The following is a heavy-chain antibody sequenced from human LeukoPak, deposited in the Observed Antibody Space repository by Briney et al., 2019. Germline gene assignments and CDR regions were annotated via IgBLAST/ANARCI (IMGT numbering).Heavy chain of an antibody. D-gene: IGHD3-22*01. J-gene: IGHJ4*02. CDR2: VNTDGSST. CDR1: GFTFSDYW. CDR3: ARIGYYYDRGGYYEGEGFDY. Sequence: PGGSLRLSCAASGFTFSDYWMRWVRQTPGKGLLWVARVNTDGSSTTYVDSVKGRFTISRDSGKNMLYLQMNSLRADDTAMYYCARIGYYYDRGGYYEGEGFDYWGQGTLVTVSS. V-gene: IGHV3-74*01.